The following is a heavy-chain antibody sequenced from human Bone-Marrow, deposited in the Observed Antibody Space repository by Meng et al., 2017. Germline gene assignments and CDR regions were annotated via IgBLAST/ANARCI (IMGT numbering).Heavy chain of an antibody. CDR3: ARGGAAAVHFLH. J-gene: IGHJ1*01. CDR2: ISGSGDNT. CDR1: GFTFGDYA. V-gene: IGHV3-23*01. D-gene: IGHD6-13*01. Sequence: GESLKISCTASGFTFGDYAMSWVRQAPGKGLEWVSGISGSGDNTHYADSVKGRFTISRDNSKNTLYLQMNSLRAEDTAVYYCARGGAAAVHFLHWGQGTLVTVSS.